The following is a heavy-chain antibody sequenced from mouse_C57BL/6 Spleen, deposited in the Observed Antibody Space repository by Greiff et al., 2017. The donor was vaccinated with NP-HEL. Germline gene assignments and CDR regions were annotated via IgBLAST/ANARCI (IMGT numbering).Heavy chain of an antibody. V-gene: IGHV1-52*01. CDR2: IDPSDSET. Sequence: QVQLQQPGAELVRPGSSVKLSCKASGYTFTSYWMHWVKQRPIQGLEWIGNIDPSDSETHYNQKFKDKATLTVDKSSSTAYMQLSSLTSEDSAVYYCARGDDSWCAYWGQGTLVTVSA. J-gene: IGHJ3*01. CDR3: ARGDDSWCAY. D-gene: IGHD2-13*01. CDR1: GYTFTSYW.